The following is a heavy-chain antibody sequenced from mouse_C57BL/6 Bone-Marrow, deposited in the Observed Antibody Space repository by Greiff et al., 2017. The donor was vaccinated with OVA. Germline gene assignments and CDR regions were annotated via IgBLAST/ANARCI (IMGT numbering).Heavy chain of an antibody. D-gene: IGHD3-2*02. CDR2: ISSGGSYT. J-gene: IGHJ2*01. V-gene: IGHV5-6*01. Sequence: EVKLVESGGDLVKPGGSLKLSCAASGFTFSSYGMSWVRQTPDKRLEWVATISSGGSYTYYPDSVKGRFTISRDNAKNTLYLQMSSLKSEDTAMYYCARQGSSGYFDYWGQGTTLTVSS. CDR3: ARQGSSGYFDY. CDR1: GFTFSSYG.